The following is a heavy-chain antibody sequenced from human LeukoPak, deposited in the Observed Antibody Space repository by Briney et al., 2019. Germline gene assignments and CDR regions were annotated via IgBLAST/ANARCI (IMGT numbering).Heavy chain of an antibody. CDR3: TRYCTETGCSHRFDY. CDR2: IRSKAYGVTT. Sequence: PGRSLRLSCTASGFTFGDYAMTWVRPAPGKGLEWVGFIRSKAYGVTTEYAASVKGRFTISRDDSNSIAYLQMNSLKTEETAVYYCTRYCTETGCSHRFDYWGQGSLVTVSS. CDR1: GFTFGDYA. V-gene: IGHV3-49*04. D-gene: IGHD2-8*02. J-gene: IGHJ4*02.